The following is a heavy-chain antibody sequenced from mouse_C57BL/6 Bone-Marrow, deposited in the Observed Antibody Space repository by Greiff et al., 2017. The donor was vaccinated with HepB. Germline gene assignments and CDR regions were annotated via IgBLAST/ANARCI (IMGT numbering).Heavy chain of an antibody. CDR3: AREATTVVAGDWYFDV. V-gene: IGHV1-66*01. CDR2: IYPGSGNT. D-gene: IGHD1-1*01. J-gene: IGHJ1*03. CDR1: GYSFTSYY. Sequence: QVQLQQSGPELVKPGASVKISCKASGYSFTSYYIHWVKQRPGQGLEWIGWIYPGSGNTKYNEKFKGKATLTADTSSSTAYMQLRSLTSEDSAVYYCAREATTVVAGDWYFDVWGTGTTVTVSS.